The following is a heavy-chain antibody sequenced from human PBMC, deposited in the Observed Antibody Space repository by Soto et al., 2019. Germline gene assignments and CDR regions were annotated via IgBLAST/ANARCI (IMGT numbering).Heavy chain of an antibody. CDR3: ARGDREDILVVVGARPGEYGTDI. V-gene: IGHV3-30-3*01. CDR1: GFTFRNHA. Sequence: QVQLVESGGGVVQPGGSLRLSCAASGFTFRNHAMHWVRQAPGKGLECLAVIAHDGSNAFYRDSVKGRFIVSRDNSKNTLYLYMNSLISEDTGVYYCARGDREDILVVVGARPGEYGTDIWGQGTTVIVSS. CDR2: IAHDGSNA. D-gene: IGHD2-15*01. J-gene: IGHJ6*02.